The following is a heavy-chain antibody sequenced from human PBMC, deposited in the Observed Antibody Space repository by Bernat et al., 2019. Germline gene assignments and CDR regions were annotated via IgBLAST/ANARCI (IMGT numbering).Heavy chain of an antibody. D-gene: IGHD4-23*01. CDR2: IHYSGTT. CDR1: GDSITRNNYY. CDR3: VREVDGGPNWFDP. Sequence: QLQLQESGPGLVKPSEILSLTCTVSGDSITRNNYYWGWIRQPPGKGLECLGTIHYSGTTYYNPTLQSRVTISIDTSKNQFSLKLSSVTAADTAVYYCVREVDGGPNWFDPWGQGTLVTVSS. V-gene: IGHV4-39*02. J-gene: IGHJ5*02.